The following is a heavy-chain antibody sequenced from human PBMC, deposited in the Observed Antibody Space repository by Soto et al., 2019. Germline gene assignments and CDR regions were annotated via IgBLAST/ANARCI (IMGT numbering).Heavy chain of an antibody. CDR1: GFTFSNYA. Sequence: EVQLLESGGGLVQPGGSLRLSCAASGFTFSNYAMSWVRQAPGKGLEWVSGIGGRATSAYYADSVKGRFAISRDNSSNTLVLQLHSLRAEDTAVYYCAKSRYSDSSGDFYDFWGQGTLVSVSS. CDR3: AKSRYSDSSGDFYDF. J-gene: IGHJ4*02. V-gene: IGHV3-23*01. CDR2: IGGRATSA. D-gene: IGHD3-22*01.